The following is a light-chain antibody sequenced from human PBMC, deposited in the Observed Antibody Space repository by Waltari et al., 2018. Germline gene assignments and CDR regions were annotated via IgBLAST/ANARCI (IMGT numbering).Light chain of an antibody. CDR1: PSGLQSSNNNNC. CDR3: QQYYRLPYT. V-gene: IGKV4-1*01. J-gene: IGKJ2*01. CDR2: WAS. Sequence: DIVMTKSTDSLAVSLGERATFNCKSSPSGLQSSNNNNCLAWFRQKPGQPPEVLIYWASTRVSGVPDLFSGSGSGTDVTLTISSLQAEDVAVYYCQQYYRLPYTFGQGTKLEIK.